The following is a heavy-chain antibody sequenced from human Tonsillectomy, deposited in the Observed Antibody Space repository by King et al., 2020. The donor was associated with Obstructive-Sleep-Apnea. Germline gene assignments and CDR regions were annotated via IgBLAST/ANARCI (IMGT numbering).Heavy chain of an antibody. Sequence: VQLQQWGTGLLKPSETLSLTCAVYGESFSGYYWSWIRQPPGKGLEWIGEINHGGGTNYDSSLKSRFTISIDTSNNQFSLRLSSVTAADTAVYYCARGRGAQFDPWGQGNMVTVSS. D-gene: IGHD3-10*01. V-gene: IGHV4-34*01. CDR3: ARGRGAQFDP. J-gene: IGHJ5*02. CDR2: INHGGGT. CDR1: GESFSGYY.